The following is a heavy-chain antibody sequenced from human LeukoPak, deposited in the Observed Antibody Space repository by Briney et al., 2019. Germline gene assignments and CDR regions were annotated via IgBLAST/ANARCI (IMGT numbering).Heavy chain of an antibody. D-gene: IGHD1-26*01. CDR1: GVTFSSFR. Sequence: GGSLRLSSAPSGVTFSSFRMHSGRQAPGKGVVWVSRINSDGSSTYSAHSVKGRFTISRDNAKNTLYLQMNSRRAEGTAVYYCARDLLVGANNYYYYGMDVWGQGTTVTVSS. J-gene: IGHJ6*02. CDR3: ARDLLVGANNYYYYGMDV. CDR2: INSDGSST. V-gene: IGHV3-74*01.